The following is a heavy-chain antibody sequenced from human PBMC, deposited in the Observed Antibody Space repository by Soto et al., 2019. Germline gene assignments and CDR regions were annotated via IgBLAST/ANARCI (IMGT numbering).Heavy chain of an antibody. V-gene: IGHV6-1*01. CDR3: AGTTSHQWYYMDV. D-gene: IGHD1-7*01. CDR2: TYYRSSWYN. J-gene: IGHJ6*03. CDR1: GDSVSGNSAA. Sequence: SQTLSLTCAISGDSVSGNSAAWNWIRLSPSRGLEWLARTYYRSSWYNDYAVSVRSRITVNPDTSKNQFSLQLTSVTPEDTAVYYCAGTTSHQWYYMDVWGKGTTVTVSS.